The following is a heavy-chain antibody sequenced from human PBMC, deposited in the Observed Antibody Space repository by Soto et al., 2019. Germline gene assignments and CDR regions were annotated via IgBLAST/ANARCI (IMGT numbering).Heavy chain of an antibody. J-gene: IGHJ6*02. CDR3: TRVPSPFDYYYAMDV. CDR1: GDSISSGNKY. CDR2: IFSSGTT. Sequence: SETLSLTCTVSGDSISSGNKYWSWIRQAPGKGLEWIGYIFSSGTTYYNPSLKSRLTMSLDTSQNQFSLRLASVTDADSAVYYCTRVPSPFDYYYAMDVWGQGTTVTVSS. V-gene: IGHV4-30-4*01. D-gene: IGHD3-16*01.